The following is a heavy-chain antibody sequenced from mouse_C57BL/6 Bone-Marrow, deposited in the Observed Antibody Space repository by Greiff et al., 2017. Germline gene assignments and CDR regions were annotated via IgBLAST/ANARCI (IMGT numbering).Heavy chain of an antibody. Sequence: ESGPGLVKPSQSLSLTCSVTGYSITSGYYWNWIRQFPGNKLEWMGYISYDGSNNYNPSLKNRISITRDTSKNQFFLKLNSVTTEDTATYYCAIYYDYEGFAYWGQGTLVTVSA. J-gene: IGHJ3*01. CDR1: GYSITSGYY. V-gene: IGHV3-6*01. CDR3: AIYYDYEGFAY. D-gene: IGHD2-4*01. CDR2: ISYDGSN.